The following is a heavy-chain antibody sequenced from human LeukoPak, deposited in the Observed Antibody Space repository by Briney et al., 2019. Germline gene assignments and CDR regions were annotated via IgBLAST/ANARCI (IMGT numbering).Heavy chain of an antibody. J-gene: IGHJ4*02. CDR3: ARDRVAAAADY. CDR2: ISSSGSTI. D-gene: IGHD6-13*01. Sequence: GGSLRPSCAASGFTFSSYEMNWVRQAPGKGLEWVSYISSSGSTIYYADSVEGRFTISRDNAKNSLFLQMNSLRAEDTAIYYCARDRVAAAADYWGQGTLVTVSS. CDR1: GFTFSSYE. V-gene: IGHV3-48*03.